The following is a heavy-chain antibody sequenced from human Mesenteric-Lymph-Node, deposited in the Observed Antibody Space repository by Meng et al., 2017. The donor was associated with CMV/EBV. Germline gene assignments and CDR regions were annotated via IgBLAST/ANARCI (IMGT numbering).Heavy chain of an antibody. CDR1: GFIFNNFG. D-gene: IGHD3-16*01. J-gene: IGHJ6*02. Sequence: GGSLRLSCTASGFIFNNFGMHWVRQAPGKGLEWVANIWYDGTTKYYEDSVEGRFTISRDDSKNTLYLQMNSLRAEDTAVYYCTKDKRTFSYSYGLDVWGQGTTVTVSS. V-gene: IGHV3-33*06. CDR3: TKDKRTFSYSYGLDV. CDR2: IWYDGTTK.